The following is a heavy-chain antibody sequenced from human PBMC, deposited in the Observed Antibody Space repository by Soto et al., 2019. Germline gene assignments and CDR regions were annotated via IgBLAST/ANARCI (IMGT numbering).Heavy chain of an antibody. V-gene: IGHV3-30*18. J-gene: IGHJ5*02. CDR1: GFTFSSYG. CDR3: AKDERPPNWFDP. CDR2: ISYDGSNK. Sequence: GGSLRLSCAASGFTFSSYGMHWVRQAPGKGLEWVAVISYDGSNKYYADSVKGRFTISRDNSKNTLYLQMNSLRAEDTAVYYCAKDERPPNWFDPWGQGTLVTVSS.